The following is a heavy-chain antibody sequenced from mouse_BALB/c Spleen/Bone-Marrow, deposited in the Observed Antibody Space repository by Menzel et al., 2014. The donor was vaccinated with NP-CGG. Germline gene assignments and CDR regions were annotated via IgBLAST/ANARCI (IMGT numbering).Heavy chain of an antibody. D-gene: IGHD6-1*01. V-gene: IGHV14-4*02. CDR3: NAKHGNYPSFDY. CDR1: GFNIKDYY. CDR2: IDPGNGDT. J-gene: IGHJ2*01. Sequence: DVQLQESGAELVRSGASVKLSCTASGFNIKDYYMHWVKQRPEQGLEWIGWIDPGNGDTEYAPKFQGKATMTADTSSNPASLHLSGRNAEDTAVYYCNAKHGNYPSFDYGGQGPPLPVSP.